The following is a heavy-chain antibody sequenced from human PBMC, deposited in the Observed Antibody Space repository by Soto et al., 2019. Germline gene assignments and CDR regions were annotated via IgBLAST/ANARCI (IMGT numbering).Heavy chain of an antibody. Sequence: PSETLSLTCTVSGGSISSYYWSWIRQPPGKGLEWIGYIYYSGSTNYNPSLKSRVTISVDTSKNQFSLKLSSVTAADTAVYYCALGSGDYDLYPPHAQFDPWGQGTLVTVSS. J-gene: IGHJ5*02. CDR1: GGSISSYY. CDR2: IYYSGST. CDR3: ALGSGDYDLYPPHAQFDP. V-gene: IGHV4-59*08. D-gene: IGHD4-17*01.